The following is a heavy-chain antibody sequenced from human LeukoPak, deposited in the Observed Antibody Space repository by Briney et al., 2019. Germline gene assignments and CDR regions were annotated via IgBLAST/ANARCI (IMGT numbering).Heavy chain of an antibody. V-gene: IGHV4-34*01. CDR1: GGSFSGYY. CDR2: INHSGST. CDR3: ARGRPPMIARVFDY. D-gene: IGHD3-22*01. Sequence: SETLSLTCAVSGGSFSGYYWSWVRQPPGKGLEWIGEINHSGSTNYNPSLKSRVTISVDTSKNQFSLKLSSVTAADTAVYYCARGRPPMIARVFDYWGQGTLVTVSS. J-gene: IGHJ4*01.